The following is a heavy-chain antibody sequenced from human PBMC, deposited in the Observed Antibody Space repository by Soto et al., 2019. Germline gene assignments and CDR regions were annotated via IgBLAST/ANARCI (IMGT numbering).Heavy chain of an antibody. Sequence: SVKVSCKASGGTFSSYAISWVRQAPGQGLEWMGGIIPIFGTANYAQKFQGRVMITADESTSTAYMELSSLRSEDTAVYYCARDGGDYYYGMDVWGQGTTVTVSS. CDR1: GGTFSSYA. D-gene: IGHD3-16*01. CDR2: IIPIFGTA. J-gene: IGHJ6*02. V-gene: IGHV1-69*13. CDR3: ARDGGDYYYGMDV.